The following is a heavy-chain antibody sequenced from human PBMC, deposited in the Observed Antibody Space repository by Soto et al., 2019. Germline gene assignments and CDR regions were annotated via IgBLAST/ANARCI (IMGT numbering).Heavy chain of an antibody. V-gene: IGHV4-31*03. J-gene: IGHJ3*02. CDR2: IYYSGST. Sequence: QVQLQESGPGLVKPSQTLSLTCTVSGYSISNGGYYWSWIRQRPGEGLEWLGYIYYSGSTYYNPSLKSRPSLSVDTSKNQFSLKVNSVTAADTAVYYCARTTAAFDIWGQGTMVTVSS. CDR1: GYSISNGGYY. D-gene: IGHD1-1*01. CDR3: ARTTAAFDI.